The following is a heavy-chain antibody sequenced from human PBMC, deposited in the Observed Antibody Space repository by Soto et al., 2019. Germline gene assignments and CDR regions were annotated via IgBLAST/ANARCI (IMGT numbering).Heavy chain of an antibody. D-gene: IGHD1-26*01. CDR1: GDSVSNNGAT. J-gene: IGHJ4*02. CDR3: ARDPPDFNSGFDY. V-gene: IGHV6-1*01. Sequence: SQTLSLTCAISGDSVSNNGATWNWIRQSPSRGLEWLGRAYYRSRWHYDYATSVRSRITINPDTSKNQFSLQLNSVTPEDTAVYYCARDPPDFNSGFDYWGQGTLVTVS. CDR2: AYYRSRWHY.